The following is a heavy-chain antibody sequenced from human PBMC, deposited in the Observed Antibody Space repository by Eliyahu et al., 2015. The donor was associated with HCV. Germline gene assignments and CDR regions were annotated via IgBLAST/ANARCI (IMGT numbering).Heavy chain of an antibody. V-gene: IGHV6-1*01. D-gene: IGHD1-26*01. CDR1: GDSVSSNSVA. CDR3: ARDQGREVGPITRGYYFDY. Sequence: QVQLQQSGPRLVKPSQTLSLTCAISGDSVSSNSVAWNWIRQSPSRGLEWLGRTYYRSKWYNDAASPCEKSNKNKPKPTQKPFSLQLKSVTPEDTAVYYCARDQGREVGPITRGYYFDYWGQGALVTVSS. J-gene: IGHJ4*02. CDR2: TYYRSKWYN.